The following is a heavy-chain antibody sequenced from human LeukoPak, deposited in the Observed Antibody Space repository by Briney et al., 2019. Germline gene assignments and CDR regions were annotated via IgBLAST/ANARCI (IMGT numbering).Heavy chain of an antibody. CDR1: GYTFTGYY. CDR3: ARGIYYYDSSGRNEYFQH. Sequence: ASVKVSCKASGYTFTGYYMHWVRPAPGQGLEWMGWINPNSGGTNYAQKFQGRVTMTRDTSISTAYMELSRLRSDDTAVYYCARGIYYYDSSGRNEYFQHWGQGTLVTVSS. CDR2: INPNSGGT. V-gene: IGHV1-2*02. D-gene: IGHD3-22*01. J-gene: IGHJ1*01.